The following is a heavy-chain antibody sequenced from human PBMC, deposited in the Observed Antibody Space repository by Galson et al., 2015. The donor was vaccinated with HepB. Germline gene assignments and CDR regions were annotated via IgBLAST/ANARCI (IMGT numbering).Heavy chain of an antibody. CDR2: IGSKAYGGTI. Sequence: SLRLSCAGSGFIFGNYAINWFRQAPGKGLEWIGFIGSKAYGGTIEYVASVKGRFLISRDDSKNIAYLQMNSLRAEDTAVYYCATTLFGSGAYWTFEIWGQGTLVTVSS. CDR3: ATTLFGSGAYWTFEI. J-gene: IGHJ3*02. CDR1: GFIFGNYA. D-gene: IGHD4/OR15-4a*01. V-gene: IGHV3-49*03.